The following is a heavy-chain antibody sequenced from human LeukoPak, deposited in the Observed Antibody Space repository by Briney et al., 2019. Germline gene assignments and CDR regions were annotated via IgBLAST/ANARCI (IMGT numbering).Heavy chain of an antibody. V-gene: IGHV5-51*01. CDR2: IYPGDSDT. CDR1: GYSFTSYW. Sequence: GESLEISCKGSGYSFTSYWIGWVRQMPGKRLEWMGIIYPGDSDTRYSPSFQGQVTISADKSTSTAYLQWSSLKASDTAMYYCARQSNLTYPNSVDYWGQGTQVTVSS. CDR3: ARQSNLTYPNSVDY. D-gene: IGHD1-1*01. J-gene: IGHJ4*02.